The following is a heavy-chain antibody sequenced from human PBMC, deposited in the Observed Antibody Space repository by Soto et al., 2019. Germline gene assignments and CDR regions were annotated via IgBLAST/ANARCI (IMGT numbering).Heavy chain of an antibody. V-gene: IGHV5-51*01. CDR2: IYPGDSDT. D-gene: IGHD1-26*01. CDR3: ARHGHTIVGATRGGFDY. J-gene: IGHJ4*02. Sequence: GESLKISCKGSGYSSTSYWIGWVRQMPGKGLEWMGIIYPGDSDTRYSPSFQGQVTISADKSISTAYLQWSSLKASDTAMYYCARHGHTIVGATRGGFDYWGQGTRVSVSS. CDR1: GYSSTSYW.